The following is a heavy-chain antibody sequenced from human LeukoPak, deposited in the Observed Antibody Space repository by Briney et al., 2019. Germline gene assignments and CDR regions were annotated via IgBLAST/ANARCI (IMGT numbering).Heavy chain of an antibody. J-gene: IGHJ4*02. CDR1: GGSFSGYC. CDR2: INHSGST. Sequence: PSETLSLTCAVYGGSFSGYCWSWIRQPPGKGLEWFGEINHSGSTNYNPSLKSRVTISVDTSKNQFSLKLSSVTAADTAVYYCARGRSSGGSYYGSDYWGQGTLVTVSP. CDR3: ARGRSSGGSYYGSDY. V-gene: IGHV4-34*01. D-gene: IGHD1-26*01.